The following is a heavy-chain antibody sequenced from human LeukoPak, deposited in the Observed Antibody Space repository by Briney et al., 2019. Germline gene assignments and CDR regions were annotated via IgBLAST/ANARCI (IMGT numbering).Heavy chain of an antibody. D-gene: IGHD1-26*01. V-gene: IGHV3-30*18. CDR3: AKDRSYSGYEPLDH. CDR1: GFSYSNYG. Sequence: GGSLRLSCIASGFSYSNYGMHWVRQAPGKGLESVAVISHDGNSKYSADSVKGRFTISRDNSKNTLYLQMDSLRVEDTAVYYCAKDRSYSGYEPLDHWGQGTLVTVSS. J-gene: IGHJ4*02. CDR2: ISHDGNSK.